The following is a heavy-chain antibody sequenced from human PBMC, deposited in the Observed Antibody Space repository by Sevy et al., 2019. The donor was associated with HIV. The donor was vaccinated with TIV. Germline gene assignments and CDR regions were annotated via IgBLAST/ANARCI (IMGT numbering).Heavy chain of an antibody. V-gene: IGHV3-30*18. CDR2: ISFDGDTK. J-gene: IGHJ6*02. D-gene: IGHD3-22*01. CDR1: GFSFRNYG. CDR3: AKRGGHDTSGYVSYYYNGMDV. Sequence: GGSLRLSCAASGFSFRNYGMHWVRQAPGKGLEWLALISFDGDTKYYGDSVKGRFTISRDNSKNTLYLQMNSLRVEDTAVYYCAKRGGHDTSGYVSYYYNGMDVWGQGTTVTVSS.